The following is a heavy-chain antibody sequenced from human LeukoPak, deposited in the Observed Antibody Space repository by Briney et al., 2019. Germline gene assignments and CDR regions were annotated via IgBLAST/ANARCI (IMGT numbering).Heavy chain of an antibody. V-gene: IGHV4-34*01. CDR3: AREKRTEAYYDFWSGTIRGLYFDY. D-gene: IGHD3-3*01. J-gene: IGHJ4*02. CDR1: GGSFSGYY. CDR2: INHSGST. Sequence: SETLSPTCAVYGGSFSGYYWSWIRQPPGKGLEWIGEINHSGSTNYNPSLKSRVTISVDTSKNQFSLKLSSVTAADTAVYYCAREKRTEAYYDFWSGTIRGLYFDYWGQGTLVTVSS.